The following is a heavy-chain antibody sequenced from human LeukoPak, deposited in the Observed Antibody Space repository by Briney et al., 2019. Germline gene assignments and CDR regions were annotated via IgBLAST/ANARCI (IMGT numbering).Heavy chain of an antibody. Sequence: GGSLKISCRGSGYIFSSYWIGWVRREPGKGLEWMGKIYPGDSDTRYSPSFQGQVTISADKSISTAYLQWSSLKASDTAMYYCARPGGSGSYPNIGWFDPWGQGTLVTVSS. CDR3: ARPGGSGSYPNIGWFDP. J-gene: IGHJ5*02. CDR1: GYIFSSYW. D-gene: IGHD3-10*01. CDR2: IYPGDSDT. V-gene: IGHV5-51*01.